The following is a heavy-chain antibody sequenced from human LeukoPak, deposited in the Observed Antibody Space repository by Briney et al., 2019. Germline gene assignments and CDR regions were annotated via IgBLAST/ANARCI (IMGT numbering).Heavy chain of an antibody. D-gene: IGHD2-2*01. J-gene: IGHJ4*02. CDR2: ISGSGDST. V-gene: IGHV3-23*01. CDR3: ARVGVGMYHFDH. Sequence: GGSLRLSCAASGFTFSTYAMSWVRQAPGKGLEWVSGISGSGDSTYYADSVKGRFTISRDNSKSTLYLQMSSLRAEDTAVYYCARVGVGMYHFDHWGQGTLVTVSS. CDR1: GFTFSTYA.